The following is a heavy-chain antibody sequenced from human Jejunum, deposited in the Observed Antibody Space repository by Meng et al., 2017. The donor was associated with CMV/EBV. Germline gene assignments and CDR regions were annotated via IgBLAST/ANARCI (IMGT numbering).Heavy chain of an antibody. D-gene: IGHD2-15*01. CDR3: TKDILYCSGGACTPGNYDYFYGMDV. J-gene: IGHJ6*02. Sequence: VRQAPGKGLERVSGISWDSANVGYADSVKGRFTISRDNAKKSLYLQMNNLTAADTAFYYCTKDILYCSGGACTPGNYDYFYGMDVWGQGTTVTVSS. V-gene: IGHV3-9*01. CDR2: ISWDSANV.